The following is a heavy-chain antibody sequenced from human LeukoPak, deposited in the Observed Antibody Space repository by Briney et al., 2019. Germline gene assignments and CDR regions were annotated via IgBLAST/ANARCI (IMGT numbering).Heavy chain of an antibody. J-gene: IGHJ6*02. D-gene: IGHD2-15*01. CDR1: GYTFTSYY. CDR3: ATAGYRSGGSCYGYYYYYGMDV. V-gene: IGHV1-24*01. Sequence: ASVKVSCKASGYTFTSYYMHWVRQAPGQGLEWMGGFDPEDGETIYAQKFQGRVTMTEDTSTDTAYMELSSLRSEDTAVYYCATAGYRSGGSCYGYYYYYGMDVWGQGTTVTVSS. CDR2: FDPEDGET.